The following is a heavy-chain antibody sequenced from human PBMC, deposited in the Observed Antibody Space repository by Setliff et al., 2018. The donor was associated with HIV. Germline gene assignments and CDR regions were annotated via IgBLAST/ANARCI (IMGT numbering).Heavy chain of an antibody. CDR3: ARGLWFGGSYWFDP. D-gene: IGHD3-10*01. V-gene: IGHV4-59*11. J-gene: IGHJ5*02. CDR2: IYYTGTT. CDR1: GGSISSHY. Sequence: NPSETLSLTCTVSGVSGGSISSHYWNWIRQPPGKGLEWIGYIYYTGTTKNNPSLKSRVTMSIDTSKNQFSLKLSSVTAADTAVYYCARGLWFGGSYWFDPWGQGTLVTVSS.